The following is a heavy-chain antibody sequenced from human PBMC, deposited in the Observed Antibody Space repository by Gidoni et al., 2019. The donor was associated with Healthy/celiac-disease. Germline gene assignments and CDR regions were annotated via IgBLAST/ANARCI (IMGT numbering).Heavy chain of an antibody. D-gene: IGHD1-26*01. J-gene: IGHJ4*02. CDR3: AKEGGSYNYYFDY. V-gene: IGHV3-30*02. Sequence: QVQLVESGGGVVHPGGSRRPPCAASGFPFSSYGMHWVRQAPGKGLEWVAFIRYDGSNKYYADSVKGRFTISRDNSKNTLYLQMNSLRAEDTAVYYCAKEGGSYNYYFDYWGQGTLVTVSS. CDR1: GFPFSSYG. CDR2: IRYDGSNK.